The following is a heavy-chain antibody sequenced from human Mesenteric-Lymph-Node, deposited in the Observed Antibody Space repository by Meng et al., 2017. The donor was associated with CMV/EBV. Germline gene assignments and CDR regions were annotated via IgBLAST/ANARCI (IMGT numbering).Heavy chain of an antibody. V-gene: IGHV3-11*01. D-gene: IGHD2-2*01. Sequence: GESLKISCAASGFTFDDYAMHWIRQAPGKGLEWVSYISSSGNTIYYADSVKGRFTISRDNAKNSLYLQMNSLRAEDTAVYYCARVGHQLPPYFDYWGQGTLVTVSS. CDR2: ISSSGNTI. J-gene: IGHJ4*02. CDR3: ARVGHQLPPYFDY. CDR1: GFTFDDYA.